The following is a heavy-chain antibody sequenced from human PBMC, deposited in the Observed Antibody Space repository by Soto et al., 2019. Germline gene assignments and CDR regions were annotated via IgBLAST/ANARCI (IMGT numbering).Heavy chain of an antibody. D-gene: IGHD3-3*01. Sequence: QVQLVQSGAEVKKPGASVKVSCKASGYTFTSYGISWVRQAPGQGLEWMGWISAYNGNTNYAQKLQGRVIMTTDTSTSTAYMELRSLRSDDTAVYYCARDRDDFWSGYYPNWFDPWGQGTLVTVSS. J-gene: IGHJ5*02. CDR2: ISAYNGNT. CDR3: ARDRDDFWSGYYPNWFDP. CDR1: GYTFTSYG. V-gene: IGHV1-18*04.